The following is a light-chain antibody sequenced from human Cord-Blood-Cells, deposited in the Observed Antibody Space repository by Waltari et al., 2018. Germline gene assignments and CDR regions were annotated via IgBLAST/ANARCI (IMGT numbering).Light chain of an antibody. V-gene: IGLV2-14*01. CDR2: DVS. CDR3: SSYTSSSTFV. J-gene: IGLJ1*01. Sequence: SALTQPASVSGSPGQSITISCTGTSSDVGGYTYVSWYQQHPGKAPKLMIYDVSKRPSGVSNRFSGSKSGNTASLTISGLQAEDEADYYCSSYTSSSTFVFGTGTKVTVL. CDR1: SSDVGGYTY.